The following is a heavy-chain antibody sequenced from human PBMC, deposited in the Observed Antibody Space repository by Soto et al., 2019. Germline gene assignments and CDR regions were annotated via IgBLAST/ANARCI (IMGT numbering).Heavy chain of an antibody. CDR2: IIPILGIA. CDR1: GGTFSSYT. V-gene: IGHV1-69*08. J-gene: IGHJ6*02. D-gene: IGHD6-13*01. CDR3: AREGSSSANFYYYGMDV. Sequence: QVQLVESGTEVEKPGSSVKVSCKASGGTFSSYTISWVRQAPGQGLEWMGRIIPILGIANYAQKFQGRVTITADKSTSTAYMELSSLRSEDTAVYYCAREGSSSANFYYYGMDVWGQGTTVTVSS.